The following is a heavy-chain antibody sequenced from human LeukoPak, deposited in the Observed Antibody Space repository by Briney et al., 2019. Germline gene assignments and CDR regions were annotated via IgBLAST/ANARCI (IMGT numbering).Heavy chain of an antibody. CDR2: IYYSGST. D-gene: IGHD3-22*01. J-gene: IGHJ4*02. CDR3: AGPKRHYYDSSLYY. CDR1: GVSISSSYSY. Sequence: PSETLSLTCTVSGVSISSSYSYWGWIRQPPGKGLEWIGYIYYSGSTNYNPSLKSRVTISVDTSKNQFSLKLSSVTAADTAVYYCAGPKRHYYDSSLYYWGQGTLVTVSS. V-gene: IGHV4-61*05.